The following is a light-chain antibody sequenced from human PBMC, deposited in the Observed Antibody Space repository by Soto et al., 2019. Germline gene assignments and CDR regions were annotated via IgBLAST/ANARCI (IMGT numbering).Light chain of an antibody. J-gene: IGKJ1*01. Sequence: DIQMTQSPSTLSASVGDRVTITCRASQSINNWLAWYQQKPGRAPKLLIYQASSLESGVPSRFSGSGSGTEFALTISSLQPDDFATYYCQQYNSYPWTFAQGAKVEIK. CDR1: QSINNW. CDR2: QAS. CDR3: QQYNSYPWT. V-gene: IGKV1-5*03.